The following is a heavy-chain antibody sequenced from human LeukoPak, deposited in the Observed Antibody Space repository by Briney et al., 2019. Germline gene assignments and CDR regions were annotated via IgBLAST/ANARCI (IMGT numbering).Heavy chain of an antibody. CDR2: ISSTSSYI. V-gene: IGHV3-21*01. D-gene: IGHD6-19*01. CDR3: ARSNGWHGGLDAFDI. Sequence: GGSLRLSCAASGFTFSSYWMSWVRQAPGKGLEWVSSISSTSSYIYYADSVKGRFTISRDNAKNSLYLQMNSLRAEDTAVYYCARSNGWHGGLDAFDIWGQGTMVTVSS. CDR1: GFTFSSYW. J-gene: IGHJ3*02.